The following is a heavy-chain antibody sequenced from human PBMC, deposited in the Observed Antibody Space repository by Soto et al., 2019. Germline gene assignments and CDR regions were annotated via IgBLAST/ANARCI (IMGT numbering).Heavy chain of an antibody. V-gene: IGHV3-33*01. J-gene: IGHJ4*02. Sequence: GGSLRLSCAASGFTFSSYGMHWVRQAPGKGLEWVAVIWYDGSNKYYADSVKGRFTISRDNSKNTLYLQMNSLRAEDTAVYYCAREYYDYVWGSYRPAPYFDSWGQGTLVTVSS. CDR3: AREYYDYVWGSYRPAPYFDS. CDR2: IWYDGSNK. D-gene: IGHD3-16*02. CDR1: GFTFSSYG.